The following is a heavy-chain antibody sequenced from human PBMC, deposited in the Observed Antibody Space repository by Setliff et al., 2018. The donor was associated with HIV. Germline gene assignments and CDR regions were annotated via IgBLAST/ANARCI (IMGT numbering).Heavy chain of an antibody. D-gene: IGHD1-1*01. CDR1: GYTFTDYF. CDR2: ISPHNGDR. Sequence: ASVKVSCKASGYTFTDYFIHWVRQAPGQGLEWMGWISPHNGDRKIPQRFRGRVTMTRDTSISTVYMELSGLTSDDTAVYFCARQLSNSLDTWGQGTPVTVSS. J-gene: IGHJ5*02. V-gene: IGHV1-2*02. CDR3: ARQLSNSLDT.